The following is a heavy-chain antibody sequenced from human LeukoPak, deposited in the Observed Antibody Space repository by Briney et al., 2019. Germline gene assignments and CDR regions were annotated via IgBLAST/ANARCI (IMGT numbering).Heavy chain of an antibody. V-gene: IGHV3-21*01. CDR2: ISSSSSYI. J-gene: IGHJ4*02. CDR1: GFTFSSYS. CDR3: ARDREMATSDDFDY. D-gene: IGHD5-24*01. Sequence: GGSLRLSCAASGFTFSSYSMNWVRQAPGKGLEWVSSISSSSSYIYYADSVKGRFTISRDNAKNSLYLQMNSLRAEDTAVYYCARDREMATSDDFDYWGQGTLVTVSS.